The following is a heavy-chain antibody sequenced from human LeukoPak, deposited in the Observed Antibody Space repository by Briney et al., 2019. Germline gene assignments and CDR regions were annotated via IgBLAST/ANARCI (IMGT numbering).Heavy chain of an antibody. J-gene: IGHJ6*02. V-gene: IGHV3-30*18. CDR3: AKGIEFSCSGGSCYSSYGMDV. CDR1: GFTFSSYG. D-gene: IGHD2-15*01. Sequence: GSLRLSCAASGFTFSSYGMHWVRQAPGKGLEWVAVISYDGSNKYYADSVKGRFTISRDNSKNTLYLQMNSLRAEDTAVYYCAKGIEFSCSGGSCYSSYGMDVWGQGTTVTVSS. CDR2: ISYDGSNK.